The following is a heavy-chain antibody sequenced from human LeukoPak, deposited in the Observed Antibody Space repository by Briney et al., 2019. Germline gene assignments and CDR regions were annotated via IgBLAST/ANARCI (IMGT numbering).Heavy chain of an antibody. Sequence: ASVKVSCKASGYTFTGYYMHWVRQAPGQGLEWMGWINPNSGGTNYAQKFQGRVTMTRDTSISTAYMELSRLRSDDTAVYYCARDEPIYYYGSGSYSNWFDPWGQGTLVTASS. CDR1: GYTFTGYY. CDR2: INPNSGGT. V-gene: IGHV1-2*02. J-gene: IGHJ5*02. CDR3: ARDEPIYYYGSGSYSNWFDP. D-gene: IGHD3-10*01.